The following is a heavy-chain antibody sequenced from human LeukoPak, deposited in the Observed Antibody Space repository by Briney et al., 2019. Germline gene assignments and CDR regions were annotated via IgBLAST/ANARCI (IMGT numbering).Heavy chain of an antibody. CDR3: AETPFVGSSGYYYYFDY. Sequence: SVKVSCKASGGTFSSYAISWVRQAPGQGLEWMGGIIPIFGTANYAQKFQGRVTITTDESTSTAYMELSSLRSEDTAVYYCAETPFVGSSGYYYYFDYWGPGTLVTVSS. D-gene: IGHD3-22*01. CDR1: GGTFSSYA. J-gene: IGHJ4*02. CDR2: IIPIFGTA. V-gene: IGHV1-69*05.